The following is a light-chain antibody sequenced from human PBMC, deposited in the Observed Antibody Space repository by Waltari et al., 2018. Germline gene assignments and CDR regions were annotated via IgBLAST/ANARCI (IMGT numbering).Light chain of an antibody. Sequence: QSVLTQPPSASGTPGRRVTSPCSGTIHNIGINTVNGYQQFPGSAPKLLIFSTTQRPSGVPDRFSASKSGTSASLAINGLQAADEADYYCGAWDDGVKEWVFGGGTKLTVL. V-gene: IGLV1-44*01. CDR2: STT. J-gene: IGLJ3*02. CDR3: GAWDDGVKEWV. CDR1: IHNIGINT.